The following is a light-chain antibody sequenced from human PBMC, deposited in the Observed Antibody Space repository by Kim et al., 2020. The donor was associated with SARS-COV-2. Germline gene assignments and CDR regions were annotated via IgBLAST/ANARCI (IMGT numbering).Light chain of an antibody. V-gene: IGLV1-47*01. CDR2: RNK. J-gene: IGLJ3*02. CDR1: GSNIGSNY. Sequence: GQRFTSYCSGSGSNIGSNYVYWYQQRPGTAPKLLIYRNKQRPSGVPDRFSGSKSGTSASLAISGLRSEDEADYYCAAWDDSLSGWVFGGGTKLTVL. CDR3: AAWDDSLSGWV.